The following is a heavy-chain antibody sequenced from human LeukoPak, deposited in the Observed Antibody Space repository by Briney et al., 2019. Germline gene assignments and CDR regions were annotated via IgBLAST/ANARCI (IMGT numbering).Heavy chain of an antibody. CDR3: ATPRGRGYSYGPRPFDY. CDR1: GGTFTSYA. D-gene: IGHD5-18*01. J-gene: IGHJ4*02. Sequence: SVKVSCKSSGGTFTSYAISWVRQAPGQGLEWMGGIIPIFGTANYAQKFQGRVTITTDESTSTAYMELSSLTSEDTAVYYCATPRGRGYSYGPRPFDYCGQGTLVTASS. V-gene: IGHV1-69*05. CDR2: IIPIFGTA.